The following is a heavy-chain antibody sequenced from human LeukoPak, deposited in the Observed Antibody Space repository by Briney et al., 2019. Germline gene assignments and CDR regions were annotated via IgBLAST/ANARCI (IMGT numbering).Heavy chain of an antibody. D-gene: IGHD6-13*01. V-gene: IGHV3-7*04. Sequence: GGSLRLSCAASGFTFSNCWMNWVRQAPGRGLEWVANVKQDGSETHYVDSAIGRFTISRDNAKNLLYLEMSSLRGEDTAVYYCASDPDSTIWPQYFQHWGQGALVTVSS. J-gene: IGHJ1*01. CDR1: GFTFSNCW. CDR2: VKQDGSET. CDR3: ASDPDSTIWPQYFQH.